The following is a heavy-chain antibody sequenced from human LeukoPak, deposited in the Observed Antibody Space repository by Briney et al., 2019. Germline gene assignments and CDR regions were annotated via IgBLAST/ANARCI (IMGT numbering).Heavy chain of an antibody. CDR2: IYYSGST. D-gene: IGHD6-13*01. CDR3: ARTTEAHSWRTRYYDYYMDV. V-gene: IGHV4-59*01. J-gene: IGHJ6*03. Sequence: SETLSLTCTVSGGSITSYYWSWIRQPPGKGLEWIGYIYYSGSTNYNPSLKSRVTISVDTSKNQLSLKLSSVTAADTAVYYCARTTEAHSWRTRYYDYYMDVWGKGTTVTVSS. CDR1: GGSITSYY.